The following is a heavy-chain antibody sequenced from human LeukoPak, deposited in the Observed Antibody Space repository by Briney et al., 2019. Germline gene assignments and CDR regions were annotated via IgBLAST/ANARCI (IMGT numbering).Heavy chain of an antibody. CDR1: GGSISSGGYS. CDR2: IYHSGST. V-gene: IGHV4-30-2*01. J-gene: IGHJ4*02. Sequence: SQTLSLTCAVSGGSISSGGYSWSWIRQPPGKGLEWIGYIYHSGSTYYNPSPKSRVTISVDRSKNQFSLKLSSVTAADTAVYYCARVVVQLWSQFDYWGQGTLVTVSS. CDR3: ARVVVQLWSQFDY. D-gene: IGHD5-18*01.